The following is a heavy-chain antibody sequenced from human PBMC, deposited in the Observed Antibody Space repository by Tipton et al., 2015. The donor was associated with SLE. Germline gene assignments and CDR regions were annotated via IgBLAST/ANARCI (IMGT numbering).Heavy chain of an antibody. CDR1: GGSFSGYY. J-gene: IGHJ4*02. CDR2: IYTSGST. V-gene: IGHV4-59*10. CDR3: ARDRDKYSSSWYYFDY. Sequence: TLSLTCAVYGGSFSGYYWSWIRQPPGKGLEWIGRIYTSGSTNYNPSLKSRVTISVDTSKNQFSLKLSSVTAADTAVYYCARDRDKYSSSWYYFDYWGQGTLVTVSS. D-gene: IGHD6-13*01.